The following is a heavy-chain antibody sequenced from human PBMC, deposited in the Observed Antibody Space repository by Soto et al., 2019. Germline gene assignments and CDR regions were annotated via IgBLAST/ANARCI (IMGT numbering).Heavy chain of an antibody. J-gene: IGHJ5*02. CDR3: ARDSQLLLYERFAP. Sequence: GASVKVSCKASGYTFTSYGISWVRQAPGQGLEWMGWISAYNGNTNYAQKLQGRVTMTTDTSTSTAYMELRSLRSDDTAVYYCARDSQLLLYERFAPRGQGTLVTVSS. CDR1: GYTFTSYG. CDR2: ISAYNGNT. D-gene: IGHD2-2*02. V-gene: IGHV1-18*04.